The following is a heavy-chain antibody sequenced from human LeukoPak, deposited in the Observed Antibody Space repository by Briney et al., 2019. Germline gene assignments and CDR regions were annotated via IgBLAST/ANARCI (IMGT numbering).Heavy chain of an antibody. CDR3: ARDTCSIAAPSEWFDP. Sequence: PSETLSLTCTVSGGSISSYYWSWIRQPAGKGLEWIGRIYTSGSTNYNPSLKSRVTMSVDTSKNQSSLKLSSVTAADTAVYYCARDTCSIAAPSEWFDPWGQGTLVTVSS. V-gene: IGHV4-4*07. J-gene: IGHJ5*02. CDR1: GGSISSYY. D-gene: IGHD6-6*01. CDR2: IYTSGST.